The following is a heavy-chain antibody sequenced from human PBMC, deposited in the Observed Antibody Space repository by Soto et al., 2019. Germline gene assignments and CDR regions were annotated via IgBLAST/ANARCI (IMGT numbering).Heavy chain of an antibody. D-gene: IGHD3-22*01. J-gene: IGHJ4*02. CDR3: ARDLGYYDSSGYFDS. V-gene: IGHV3-11*01. CDR1: GFTFSDYY. Sequence: QVQLVESGGGLVKPGGSLRLSCATSGFTFSDYYMSWIRQAPGKGLEWVSYISSSDNIIYYADSVKGRFTISRDNGKNSLYLQMNSLRAEDTAVYYCARDLGYYDSSGYFDSWGQGTLVTVSS. CDR2: ISSSDNII.